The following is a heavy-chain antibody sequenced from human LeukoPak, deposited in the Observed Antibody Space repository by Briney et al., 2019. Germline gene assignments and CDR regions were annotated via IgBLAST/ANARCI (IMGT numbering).Heavy chain of an antibody. CDR2: INHSGST. CDR1: GFTFSDYY. V-gene: IGHV4-34*01. CDR3: ARIEVPAAILDY. J-gene: IGHJ4*02. Sequence: GSLRLSCAASGFTFSDYYMSWIRQPPGKGLEWIGEINHSGSTNYNPSLKSRVTISVDTSKNQFSLKLSSVTAADTAVYYCARIEVPAAILDYWGQGTLVTVSS. D-gene: IGHD2-2*02.